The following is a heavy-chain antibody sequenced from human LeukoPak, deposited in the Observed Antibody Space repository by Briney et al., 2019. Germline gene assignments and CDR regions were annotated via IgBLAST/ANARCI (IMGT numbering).Heavy chain of an antibody. J-gene: IGHJ5*02. CDR1: GYNFTSYW. V-gene: IGHV5-51*01. CDR2: IYPGDSDT. Sequence: GEALQISCKGTGYNFTSYWLGWVRQLPGKGQEWMGLIYPGDSDTRYSPSFQGQVTISADESISIAYLQWSSLKASDTAMYYCARYYYYDSSGLNWFDPWGQGTLVTVSS. D-gene: IGHD3-22*01. CDR3: ARYYYYDSSGLNWFDP.